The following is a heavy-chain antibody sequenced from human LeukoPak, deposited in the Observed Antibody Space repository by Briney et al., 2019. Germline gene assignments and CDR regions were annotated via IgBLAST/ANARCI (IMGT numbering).Heavy chain of an antibody. Sequence: PGGSLRLSCAASGFIFEDYAMLWLRQAPGKGLEWVSGISWNSGSIGYADSVKGRFTISRDNAKNSLYLQMNSLTTEDTAFYYCTKDVFDFGGYFELWGRGTLVTVSS. D-gene: IGHD3-16*01. CDR3: TKDVFDFGGYFEL. CDR2: ISWNSGSI. V-gene: IGHV3-9*01. CDR1: GFIFEDYA. J-gene: IGHJ2*01.